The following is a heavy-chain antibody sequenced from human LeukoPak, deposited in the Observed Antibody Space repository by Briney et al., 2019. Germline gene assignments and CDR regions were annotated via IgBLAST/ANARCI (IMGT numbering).Heavy chain of an antibody. J-gene: IGHJ5*02. V-gene: IGHV4-61*02. CDR1: GASVSDGHIY. CDR2: ISDRRNI. Sequence: KPSQTRSLTWALLGASVSDGHIYWNWVRQAGGKGLEWIGRISDRRNINYNPFLKSRVTISLDTSRNQFSLKLTSVTAADTAVYYCATNRATYSRWFDPWGHGTLVTVSS. CDR3: ATNRATYSRWFDP. D-gene: IGHD1-14*01.